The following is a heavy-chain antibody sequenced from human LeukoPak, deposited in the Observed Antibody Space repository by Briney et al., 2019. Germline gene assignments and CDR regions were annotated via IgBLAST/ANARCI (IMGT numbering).Heavy chain of an antibody. J-gene: IGHJ4*02. V-gene: IGHV3-21*01. CDR2: ISSSSSYI. D-gene: IGHD2-2*01. CDR3: ARARSGYCSSTSCFFDY. CDR1: GFTFSSYS. Sequence: GGSLRLSCAASGFTFSSYSMNWVRQAPGKGLEWVSSISSSSSYIYYADSVKGRFTISRDNAKNSLYLQMNSLRAEDTAVYYCARARSGYCSSTSCFFDYWGQRTLVTVSS.